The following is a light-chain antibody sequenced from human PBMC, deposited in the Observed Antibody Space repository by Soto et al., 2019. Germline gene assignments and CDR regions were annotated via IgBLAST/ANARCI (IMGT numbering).Light chain of an antibody. J-gene: IGKJ3*01. Sequence: AIRMTQSPSSLSASTGDRVTITCRASQGISSYLAWYQQKPGKAPKLLIYAASTLQSGVPSRFSGSGSGTDFTLTISCLQSEDFATYYCQQYYSYPHTFGPGNKVDIK. CDR1: QGISSY. CDR2: AAS. CDR3: QQYYSYPHT. V-gene: IGKV1-8*01.